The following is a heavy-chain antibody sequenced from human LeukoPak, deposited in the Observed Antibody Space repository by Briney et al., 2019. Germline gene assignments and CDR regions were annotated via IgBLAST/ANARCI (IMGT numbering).Heavy chain of an antibody. CDR2: ISYDGSNK. D-gene: IGHD3-3*01. J-gene: IGHJ3*02. CDR1: GFTFSSYA. CDR3: ARAYDFWSGGDAFDI. Sequence: GGSLRLSCAASGFTFSSYAMHWVRQAPGKGLEWVAVISYDGSNKYYADSVKGRFTISRDNSKNTLYLQMNSLRAEDTAVYYCARAYDFWSGGDAFDIWGQGTMVTVSS. V-gene: IGHV3-30-3*01.